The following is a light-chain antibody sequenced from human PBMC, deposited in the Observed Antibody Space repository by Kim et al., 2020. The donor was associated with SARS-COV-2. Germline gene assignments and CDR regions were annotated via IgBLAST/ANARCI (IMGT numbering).Light chain of an antibody. Sequence: GQRVTISCSGSSSNIGSNTVNWYQQLPGTAPKRLIYSNNQRPSGVPDRCSGSKSGTSASLAISGLQSEDGADYYCAAWDDSLNGPVFGGGTQLTVL. CDR3: AAWDDSLNGPV. CDR2: SNN. CDR1: SSNIGSNT. J-gene: IGLJ3*02. V-gene: IGLV1-44*01.